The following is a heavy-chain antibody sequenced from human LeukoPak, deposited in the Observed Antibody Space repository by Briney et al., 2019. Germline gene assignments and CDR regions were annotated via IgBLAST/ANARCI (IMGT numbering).Heavy chain of an antibody. J-gene: IGHJ4*02. V-gene: IGHV3-7*01. CDR1: GFTFSTYW. CDR3: ARDRAYSTYDY. CDR2: IKEDGSVK. Sequence: PGGSLRLSCAASGFTFSTYWMTWVRQAPGKGLEWVADIKEDGSVKNYVEYVKGRFTISRDNAKNSLHLQMSSLRVEDTAVYYCARDRAYSTYDYWGQGTLVRVSS. D-gene: IGHD2/OR15-2a*01.